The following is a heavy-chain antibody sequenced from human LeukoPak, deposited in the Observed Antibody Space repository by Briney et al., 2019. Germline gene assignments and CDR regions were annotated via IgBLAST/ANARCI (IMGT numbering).Heavy chain of an antibody. CDR1: GYTFTGYY. CDR3: ARAALGVWFGEPLGGPTEY. Sequence: ASVKVSCKASGYTFTGYYIHWVRQAPGQGLEWMGWINPNSGGTHYAQSFQGRVTMTRDTSISTAYMELSRLRSDDTAVYYCARAALGVWFGEPLGGPTEYWGQGTPVTVSS. V-gene: IGHV1-2*02. CDR2: INPNSGGT. D-gene: IGHD3-10*01. J-gene: IGHJ4*02.